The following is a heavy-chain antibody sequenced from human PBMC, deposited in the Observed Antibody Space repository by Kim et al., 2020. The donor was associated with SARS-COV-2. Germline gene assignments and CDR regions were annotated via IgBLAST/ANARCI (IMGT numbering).Heavy chain of an antibody. CDR1: GGSFSGYY. CDR3: ARTPSGGYSYGPGDY. D-gene: IGHD5-18*01. Sequence: SETLSLTCAVYGGSFSGYYWSWIRQPPGKGLEWIGEINHSGSTNYNPSLKSRVTISVDTSKNQFSLKLSSVTAADTAVYYCARTPSGGYSYGPGDYWGQGTLVTVSS. V-gene: IGHV4-34*01. J-gene: IGHJ4*02. CDR2: INHSGST.